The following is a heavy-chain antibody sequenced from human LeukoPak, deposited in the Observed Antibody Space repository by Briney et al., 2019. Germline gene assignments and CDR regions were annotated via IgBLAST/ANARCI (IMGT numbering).Heavy chain of an antibody. CDR3: GKGPGYSVYDNLPHH. D-gene: IGHD5/OR15-5a*01. CDR2: ISDDGSKI. Sequence: GGSLRLSCAASGFTFSSYGMHWVRQAPGKGLEWVAVISDDGSKIYYGDSVKGRFTISRDNSKNTLNLQMDSLRADDTAVYYCGKGPGYSVYDNLPHHWGQGTLVTVSS. J-gene: IGHJ5*02. CDR1: GFTFSSYG. V-gene: IGHV3-30*18.